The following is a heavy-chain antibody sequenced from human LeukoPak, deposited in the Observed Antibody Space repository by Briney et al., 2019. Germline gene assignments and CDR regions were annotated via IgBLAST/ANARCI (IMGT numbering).Heavy chain of an antibody. CDR2: ISGSGGST. CDR1: GFTFSSYA. CDR3: ARDSSESSGYQFDY. D-gene: IGHD3-22*01. J-gene: IGHJ4*02. V-gene: IGHV3-23*01. Sequence: GGSLRLSCAASGFTFSSYAMSWVRQAPGKGLEWVSGISGSGGSTYYADTVKGRFTISRDNSKNTLYLQMNSLRGEDTAVYNCARDSSESSGYQFDYWGQGTLVTVSS.